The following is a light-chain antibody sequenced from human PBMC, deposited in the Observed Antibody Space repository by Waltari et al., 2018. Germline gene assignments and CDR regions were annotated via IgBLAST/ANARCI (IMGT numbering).Light chain of an antibody. CDR1: QSISRY. CDR2: AAS. Sequence: DIQMAQSPSSLSASVGDRVTITCRASQSISRYLNWYQQKPAKAPKLLIYAASTLQSGGPSRFSGSGSGTDFTLTISSRQPEDFATYYCQQSDSIPPQVTFGPGTKVDIK. CDR3: QQSDSIPPQVT. V-gene: IGKV1-39*01. J-gene: IGKJ3*01.